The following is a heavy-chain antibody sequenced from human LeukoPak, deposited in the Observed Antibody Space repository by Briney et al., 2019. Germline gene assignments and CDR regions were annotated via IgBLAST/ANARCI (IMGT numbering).Heavy chain of an antibody. CDR2: ISGSGGST. Sequence: GGSLRLSCAASGLTFSSYAMSWVRQAPGKGLEWVSAISGSGGSTYYADSVKGRFTISRDNSKNTLYLQMNSLRAEDTAVYYCAKDAYCGGDCYSGPEGWFDPWGQGTLVTVSS. CDR3: AKDAYCGGDCYSGPEGWFDP. J-gene: IGHJ5*02. CDR1: GLTFSSYA. V-gene: IGHV3-23*01. D-gene: IGHD2-21*02.